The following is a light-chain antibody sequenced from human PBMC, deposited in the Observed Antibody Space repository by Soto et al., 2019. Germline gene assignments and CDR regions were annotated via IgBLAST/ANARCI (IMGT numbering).Light chain of an antibody. CDR2: DAS. V-gene: IGKV1-5*01. CDR1: QNINNW. Sequence: DIHMHQSPSTLSETTWDRVTITPVASQNINNWIAWYQQKPGKAPKLLIYDASSLESGVPSRFSGSGSGTEFTLTISSLQPDDFATYYCQQYNSYSWTFGQGTKVDI. J-gene: IGKJ1*01. CDR3: QQYNSYSWT.